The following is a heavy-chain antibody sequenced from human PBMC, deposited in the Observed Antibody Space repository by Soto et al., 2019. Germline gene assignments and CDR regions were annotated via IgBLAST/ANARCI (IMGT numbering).Heavy chain of an antibody. V-gene: IGHV3-21*01. CDR2: ISSSSSYI. D-gene: IGHD3-3*01. CDR1: GFTFSSYS. Sequence: GGSLRLSCAASGFTFSSYSMNWVRQAPGKGLEWVSSISSSSSYIYYADSVKGRFTISRDNAKNSLYLQMNSLRAEDTAVYYCARDFEFFGAGHGMDVWGQGTTVTVSS. CDR3: ARDFEFFGAGHGMDV. J-gene: IGHJ6*02.